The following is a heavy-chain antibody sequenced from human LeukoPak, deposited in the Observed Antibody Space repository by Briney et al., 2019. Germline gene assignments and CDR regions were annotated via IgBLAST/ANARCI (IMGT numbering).Heavy chain of an antibody. D-gene: IGHD6-19*01. CDR1: GYTFTSYD. CDR3: ARDLTIAVAGDFDY. CDR2: MNPNSGNT. Sequence: GASVKVSCKASGYTFTSYDINWVRQATGQGLEWMGWMNPNSGNTGYAQKFQGRVTMTRNTSISTAYMELSSLRSEDTAVYYCARDLTIAVAGDFDYWGQGTLVTVPS. J-gene: IGHJ4*02. V-gene: IGHV1-8*01.